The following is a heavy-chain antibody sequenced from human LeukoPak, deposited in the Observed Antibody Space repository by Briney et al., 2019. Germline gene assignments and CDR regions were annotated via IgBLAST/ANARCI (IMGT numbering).Heavy chain of an antibody. D-gene: IGHD6-13*01. V-gene: IGHV4-4*07. Sequence: SETLSLTCTVSGGSISSYYWTWIRQPAGKGLEWIGRIYTTGSTNYNPSLNSRVTMSVDTSKNQFSLKLSSVTAADTAVYYCARLSAAYYGMDVWGQGTTVTVSS. CDR2: IYTTGST. CDR3: ARLSAAYYGMDV. CDR1: GGSISSYY. J-gene: IGHJ6*02.